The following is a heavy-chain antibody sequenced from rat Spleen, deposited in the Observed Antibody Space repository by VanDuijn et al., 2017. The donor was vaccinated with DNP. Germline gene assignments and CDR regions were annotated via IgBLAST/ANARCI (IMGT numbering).Heavy chain of an antibody. CDR3: ARAVTTGITTVLFAY. J-gene: IGHJ3*01. CDR2: ISSSGGTT. Sequence: EVQLVESGGGLVQPGRSLRLSCATSGFSFNLYAMAWVRQAPEKGLEWVATISSSGGTTYYRDSVKGRFTSSRDNAKSTLFLHMDTLLSEETSTYFCARAVTTGITTVLFAYWGQGTLVTVSS. CDR1: GFSFNLYA. V-gene: IGHV5-25*01. D-gene: IGHD1-4*01.